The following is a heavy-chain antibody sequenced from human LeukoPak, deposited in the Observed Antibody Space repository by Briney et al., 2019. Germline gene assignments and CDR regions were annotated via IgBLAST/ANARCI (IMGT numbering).Heavy chain of an antibody. V-gene: IGHV3-30-3*01. CDR2: ISYDGSNK. CDR1: GFTFSSYA. J-gene: IGHJ4*02. CDR3: RAVSSSWSDY. Sequence: GRSLRLSCAASGFTFSSYAMHWVRQAPGKGLEWVAVISYDGSNKHYADSVKGRFTISRDNSKNTLYLQMNSLRTEDTAVYYCRAVSSSWSDYWGQGTLVTVSS. D-gene: IGHD6-13*01.